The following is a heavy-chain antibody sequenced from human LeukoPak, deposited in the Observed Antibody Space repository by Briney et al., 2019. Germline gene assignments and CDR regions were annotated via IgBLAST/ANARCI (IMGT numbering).Heavy chain of an antibody. D-gene: IGHD6-19*01. CDR2: INSGASST. J-gene: IGHJ4*02. CDR1: GFTFSSYW. V-gene: IGHV3-74*01. Sequence: PGGSLRLSCAASGFTFSSYWMHWVRQAPGKGLVWVSRINSGASSTSYADSVKGRFTISRGNAKNTLYLQMNSLRAEDTAVYYCAGGSAVVGDYWGQGTLVTVSS. CDR3: AGGSAVVGDY.